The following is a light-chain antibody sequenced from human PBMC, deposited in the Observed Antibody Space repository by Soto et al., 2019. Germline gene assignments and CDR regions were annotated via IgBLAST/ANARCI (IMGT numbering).Light chain of an antibody. CDR3: QHSKT. CDR1: QSVSIW. CDR2: KAS. Sequence: DFQMTQSPSTLSASVGDRVTITCRASQSVSIWLAWYQQKPGKAPKLLIQKASSLQSGVPSRFSGSGSGTEFTLTINSLQPDDFATYYCQHSKTFGQGTKLEIK. J-gene: IGKJ2*01. V-gene: IGKV1-5*03.